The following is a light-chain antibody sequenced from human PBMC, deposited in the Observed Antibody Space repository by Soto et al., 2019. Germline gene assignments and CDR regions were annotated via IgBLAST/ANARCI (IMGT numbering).Light chain of an antibody. V-gene: IGLV1-44*01. Sequence: QSVLTQPPSVSGTPGQRVSISCSGSRSNIGINAVDWYHQLPGTAPKVLIYANNQRPSGVPDRFSGSKSGTSASLAINGLKSDDEANYTCPEWDASLNGLVFGGGPSSPS. J-gene: IGLJ2*01. CDR1: RSNIGINA. CDR2: ANN. CDR3: PEWDASLNGLV.